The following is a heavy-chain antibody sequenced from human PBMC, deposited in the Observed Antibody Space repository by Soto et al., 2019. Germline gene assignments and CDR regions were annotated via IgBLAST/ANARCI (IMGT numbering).Heavy chain of an antibody. J-gene: IGHJ4*02. CDR2: ISTSSSYI. D-gene: IGHD5-18*01. CDR1: VFTFSIHT. V-gene: IGHV3-21*01. CDR3: AREVIYSHGYFDY. Sequence: RGSLSLSCVSPVFTFSIHTMDWVRQAPGKGLEWVSSISTSSSYIYYADSAKGRFTISRDNAKNSLYLQMNSLRAEDTAVYYCAREVIYSHGYFDYWGQGTLFTVSS.